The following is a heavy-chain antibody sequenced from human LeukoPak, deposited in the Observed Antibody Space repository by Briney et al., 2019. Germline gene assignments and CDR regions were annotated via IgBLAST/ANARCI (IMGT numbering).Heavy chain of an antibody. Sequence: GGSLRLSCSDSKFTFNTYAMTWVRQAPGKGLEWVSTILVSGAPTHYADSVKGRFTISRDTYRNTLYLQMNSLRVEDTALYYCAKSESRFLLDLHYWGRGTLVTVSS. CDR1: KFTFNTYA. V-gene: IGHV3-23*01. D-gene: IGHD3-3*01. CDR2: ILVSGAPT. J-gene: IGHJ4*02. CDR3: AKSESRFLLDLHY.